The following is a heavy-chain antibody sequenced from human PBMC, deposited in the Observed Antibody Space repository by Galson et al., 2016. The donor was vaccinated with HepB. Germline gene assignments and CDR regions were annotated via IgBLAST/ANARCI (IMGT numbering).Heavy chain of an antibody. D-gene: IGHD3-10*01. Sequence: SLRLSCATSGFTFSGFWMHWVRQAPGKGLVWVSCINSDGSTTAYADSVKGRFTISRDNAKDTLYLQMNSLRAEDTAVYYCASDSNPYYYGTPGFPFDIWGQGTMVSGSS. CDR3: ASDSNPYYYGTPGFPFDI. V-gene: IGHV3-74*01. CDR2: INSDGSTT. CDR1: GFTFSGFW. J-gene: IGHJ3*02.